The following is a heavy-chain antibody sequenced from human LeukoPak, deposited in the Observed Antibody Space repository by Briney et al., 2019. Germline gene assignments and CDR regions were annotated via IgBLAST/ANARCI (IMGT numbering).Heavy chain of an antibody. CDR1: GGSISSSSYY. J-gene: IGHJ4*02. Sequence: SETLSLTCTVSGGSISSSSYYWGWIRQPPGKGLEWIGSIYYSGSTYYNPSLKSRVTISVDTSKNQFSLKLSSVTAADTAVYYCARVEVTGEFDYWGQGTLVTISS. CDR2: IYYSGST. V-gene: IGHV4-39*07. CDR3: ARVEVTGEFDY. D-gene: IGHD2-21*02.